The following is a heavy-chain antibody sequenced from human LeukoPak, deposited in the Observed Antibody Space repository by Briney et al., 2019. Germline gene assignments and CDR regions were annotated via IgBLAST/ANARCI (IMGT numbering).Heavy chain of an antibody. CDR1: GGTFSSYA. V-gene: IGHV1-69*04. Sequence: ASVKVSCKASGGTFSSYAISWVRQAPGQGLEWMGRIIPILGIANYAQKFQGRVTMTRDTSTSTVYMELSSLRSEDTAVYYCARTHRSTSPKPLDYWGQGTLVTVSS. D-gene: IGHD2-2*01. CDR2: IIPILGIA. CDR3: ARTHRSTSPKPLDY. J-gene: IGHJ4*02.